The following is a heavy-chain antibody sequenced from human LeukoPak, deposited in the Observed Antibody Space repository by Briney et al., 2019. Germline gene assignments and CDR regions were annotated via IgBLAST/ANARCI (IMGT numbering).Heavy chain of an antibody. V-gene: IGHV3-23*01. CDR2: ISGSGGST. CDR3: AKDGSGSYWSASDY. CDR1: GGPLSGYY. D-gene: IGHD3-10*01. J-gene: IGHJ4*02. Sequence: ETLSLTCAVNGGPLSGYYWSWVRQAPGKGLEWVSAISGSGGSTYYADSVKGRFTISRDNSKNTLYLQMNSLRAEDTAIYYCAKDGSGSYWSASDYWGQGTLVTVSS.